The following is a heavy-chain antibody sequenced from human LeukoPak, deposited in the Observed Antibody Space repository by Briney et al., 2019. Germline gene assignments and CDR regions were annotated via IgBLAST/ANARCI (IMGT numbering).Heavy chain of an antibody. V-gene: IGHV1-18*01. CDR3: ARDSGSSWYALSHHWFDP. CDR1: GYTFTSYG. J-gene: IGHJ5*02. Sequence: GASVKVSRKASGYTFTSYGISWVRQAPGQGLEWMGWISAYNANTNYAQKLQGRVTMTTDTSTSTAYMELRSLRSDDTAVYYCARDSGSSWYALSHHWFDPWGQGTLVTVSS. CDR2: ISAYNANT. D-gene: IGHD6-13*01.